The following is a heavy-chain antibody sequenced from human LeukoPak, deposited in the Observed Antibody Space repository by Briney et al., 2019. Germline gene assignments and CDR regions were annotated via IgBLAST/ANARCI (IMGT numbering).Heavy chain of an antibody. J-gene: IGHJ5*02. D-gene: IGHD3-22*01. CDR1: GFTFNYAW. CDR3: ATERRDYDSSGYYR. CDR2: IKQDGSEK. Sequence: GGSLRLSCAASGFTFNYAWMSWVRQAPGKGLEWMANIKQDGSEKYYVDSVKGRFTISRDNAKNSLYLQMNSLRAEDTAVYYCATERRDYDSSGYYRWGQGTLVTVSS. V-gene: IGHV3-7*03.